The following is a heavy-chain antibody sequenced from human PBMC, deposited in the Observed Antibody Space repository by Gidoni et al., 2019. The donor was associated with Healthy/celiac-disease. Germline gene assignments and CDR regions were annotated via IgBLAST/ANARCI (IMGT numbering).Heavy chain of an antibody. CDR3: AREGTFGGVIVIRDYFDY. CDR1: GFTFSSYP. V-gene: IGHV3-30*01. Sequence: VQLVESGGGVVQPGRSLRLSCSASGFTFSSYPMHWVRQAPGKGLEWVAVISYDGSNKYYADSVKGRFTISRDNSKNTLYLQMNSLRAEDTAVYYCAREGTFGGVIVIRDYFDYWGQGTLVTVSS. J-gene: IGHJ4*02. CDR2: ISYDGSNK. D-gene: IGHD3-16*02.